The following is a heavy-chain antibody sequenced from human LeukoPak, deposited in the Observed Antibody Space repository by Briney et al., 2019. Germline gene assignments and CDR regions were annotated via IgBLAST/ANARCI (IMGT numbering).Heavy chain of an antibody. J-gene: IGHJ4*02. D-gene: IGHD2-15*01. CDR3: AKTSVGEGRIIASSYFDN. Sequence: GGSLRLSCAASGFTFSNHAMNWVRQAPGKGLEWVSIISGSGYGPVTYYADSVKGRFTISRDDSKNTLYLQMNRLRAEDTAVYYCAKTSVGEGRIIASSYFDNWGQGTLVTVSS. V-gene: IGHV3-23*01. CDR1: GFTFSNHA. CDR2: ISGSGYGPVT.